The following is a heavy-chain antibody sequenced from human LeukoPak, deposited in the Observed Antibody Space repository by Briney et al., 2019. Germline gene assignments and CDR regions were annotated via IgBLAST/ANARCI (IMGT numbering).Heavy chain of an antibody. CDR3: ATEGGWGPTDYGDNVY. J-gene: IGHJ4*02. CDR1: GYTFTSYY. CDR2: INPSGGST. Sequence: GASVKVSCKASGYTFTSYYMHWVRQAPGQGLEWMGIINPSGGSTSYAQKFQGRVTMTRDTSTSTVYMELSSLRSDDTAVYYCATEGGWGPTDYGDNVYWGQGTLVTVSS. D-gene: IGHD4-17*01. V-gene: IGHV1-46*01.